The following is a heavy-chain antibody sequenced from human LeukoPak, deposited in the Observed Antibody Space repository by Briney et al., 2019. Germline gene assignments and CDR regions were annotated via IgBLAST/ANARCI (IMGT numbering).Heavy chain of an antibody. D-gene: IGHD6-13*01. V-gene: IGHV4-4*02. CDR2: IYHSGST. CDR1: GGSISSSNW. CDR3: ASPYSSSWYFDF. Sequence: PSGTLSLTCAVSGGSISSSNWWSWVRQPPGKGLEWIGEIYHSGSTNYNPSLKSRVTISVDKSKNQFSLKLSSVTAAGTAVYYCASPYSSSWYFDFWGQGTQVTVSS. J-gene: IGHJ4*02.